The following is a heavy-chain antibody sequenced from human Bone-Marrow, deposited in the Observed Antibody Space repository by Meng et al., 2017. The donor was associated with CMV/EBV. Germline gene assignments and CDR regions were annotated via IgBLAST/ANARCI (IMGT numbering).Heavy chain of an antibody. CDR2: IIPIFGTA. D-gene: IGHD4-23*01. CDR1: GGTFSSYA. CDR3: ARAKMTTVVTATLDY. Sequence: SGGTFSSYAIRWVRQAPGQGLEWMGGIIPIFGTANYAQKFQGRVTITADKSTSTAYMELSSLRSEDTAVYYCARAKMTTVVTATLDYWGQGTLVTVSS. V-gene: IGHV1-69*06. J-gene: IGHJ4*02.